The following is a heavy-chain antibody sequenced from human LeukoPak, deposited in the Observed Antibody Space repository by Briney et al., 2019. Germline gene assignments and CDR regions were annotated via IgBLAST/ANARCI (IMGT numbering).Heavy chain of an antibody. J-gene: IGHJ6*02. D-gene: IGHD2-8*01. Sequence: GGSLRLSCAASGFTFSNYAMRWARQAPGKGLEWVSSVTGGGTGTYYTDSVKGRFTISRDNSKNTLFLQMNSLRAEDTAIYYCARLHPYCTTTPCQNSYYSAMDVWGQGTTVTVSS. CDR3: ARLHPYCTTTPCQNSYYSAMDV. CDR1: GFTFSNYA. CDR2: VTGGGTGT. V-gene: IGHV3-23*01.